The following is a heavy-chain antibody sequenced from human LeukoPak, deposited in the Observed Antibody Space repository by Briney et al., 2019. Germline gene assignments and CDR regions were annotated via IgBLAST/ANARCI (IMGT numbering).Heavy chain of an antibody. CDR1: GYTFTSYG. V-gene: IGHV1-18*01. J-gene: IGHJ2*01. CDR3: ARASYYDSSGYYANWYFDL. D-gene: IGHD3-22*01. Sequence: ASVKVSCKASGYTFTSYGISWVRQAPGQGLEWMGWISAYNGNTNYAQKLQGRVIMTTDTSTSTAYMELRSLRSDDTALYYCARASYYDSSGYYANWYFDLWGRGTLVTVSS. CDR2: ISAYNGNT.